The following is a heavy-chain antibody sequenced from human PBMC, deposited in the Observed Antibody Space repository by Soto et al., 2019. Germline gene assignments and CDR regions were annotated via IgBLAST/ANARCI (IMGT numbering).Heavy chain of an antibody. J-gene: IGHJ4*02. CDR2: ITPFNGDT. CDR1: GYTFSSNS. CDR3: ARVRVVFGATHDS. Sequence: ASVKVSCKASGYTFSSNSIHWVRQAPGQGLEWMGWITPFNGDTSYAQKFQGRVTMTTDTSTSTVFMELRSLRFDDTAVYYCARVRVVFGATHDSWGQGTLVPVSS. D-gene: IGHD2-15*01. V-gene: IGHV1-18*04.